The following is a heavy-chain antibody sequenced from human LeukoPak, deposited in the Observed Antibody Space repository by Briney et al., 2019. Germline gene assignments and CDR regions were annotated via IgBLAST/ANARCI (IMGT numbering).Heavy chain of an antibody. J-gene: IGHJ5*02. D-gene: IGHD6-13*01. CDR2: ISSSTSYI. V-gene: IGHV3-21*01. CDR3: SIHRPSAETGMGS. CDR1: GFTFGSNS. Sequence: PGGSLTLSCAASGFTFGSNSMNWVRQAPGKGLEWVSSISSSTSYIYYADSVRGRFTISRDNARNSLYLQMNSLRVEDTGVYYCSIHRPSAETGMGSWGQGALVIVSS.